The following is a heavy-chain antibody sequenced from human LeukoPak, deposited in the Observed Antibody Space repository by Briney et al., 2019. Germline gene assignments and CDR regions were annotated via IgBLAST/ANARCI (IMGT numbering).Heavy chain of an antibody. CDR3: ATSKEQLALGY. D-gene: IGHD6-6*01. Sequence: GASLQISCKGSGYSFTSYWIGWVRQMPGKGLEWMGIIYPGDSDTRYSPSFQGQVTISADKSISTAYLQWSSLKASDTAMYYCATSKEQLALGYWGQGTLVTVSS. V-gene: IGHV5-51*01. CDR1: GYSFTSYW. CDR2: IYPGDSDT. J-gene: IGHJ4*02.